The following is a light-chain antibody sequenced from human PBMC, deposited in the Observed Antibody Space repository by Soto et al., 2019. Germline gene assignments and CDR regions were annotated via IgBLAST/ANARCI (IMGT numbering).Light chain of an antibody. Sequence: SYELTQPPSMSVSPGQTARIPCSGDALSNQYTYWYQQRPGQAPVLLIYKDSERPSGIPERFSGSSSATTVTLTISGVQAEDEAAYYCQSADSTGVIGLFGGGTKLTVL. CDR2: KDS. CDR3: QSADSTGVIGL. CDR1: ALSNQY. J-gene: IGLJ2*01. V-gene: IGLV3-25*02.